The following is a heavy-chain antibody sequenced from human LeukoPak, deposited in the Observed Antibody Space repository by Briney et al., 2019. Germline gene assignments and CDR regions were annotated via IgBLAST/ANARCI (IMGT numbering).Heavy chain of an antibody. CDR3: ARGVYDYGDVWYFDL. J-gene: IGHJ2*01. CDR1: GGSISRYY. V-gene: IGHV4-59*01. Sequence: PSETLSLTCTVSGGSISRYYWSWIRQPPGKGLEWIGHIYNSGSTNYNPSLKSRVTISVDTSKNQFSLKLSSVTAADTAVYYCARGVYDYGDVWYFDLWGRGTLVTVSS. CDR2: IYNSGST. D-gene: IGHD4-17*01.